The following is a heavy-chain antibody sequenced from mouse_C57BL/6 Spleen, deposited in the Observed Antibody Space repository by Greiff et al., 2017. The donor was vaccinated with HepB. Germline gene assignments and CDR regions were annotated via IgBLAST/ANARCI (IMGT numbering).Heavy chain of an antibody. J-gene: IGHJ4*01. CDR3: ARGYYGSSLYAMDY. CDR2: ISSGSSTI. V-gene: IGHV5-17*01. CDR1: GFTFSDYG. Sequence: DVKLQESGGGLVKPGGSLKLSCAASGFTFSDYGMHWVRQAPEKGLEWVAYISSGSSTIYYADTVKGRFTISRDNAKNTLFLQMTSLRSEDTAMYYCARGYYGSSLYAMDYWGQGTSVTVSS. D-gene: IGHD1-1*01.